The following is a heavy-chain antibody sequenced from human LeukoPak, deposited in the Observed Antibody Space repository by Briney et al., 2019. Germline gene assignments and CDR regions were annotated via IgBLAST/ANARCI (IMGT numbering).Heavy chain of an antibody. V-gene: IGHV1-46*01. Sequence: ASVKVSCKASGYTFTSYYMHWVRQAPGQGLEWMGIINPSGGSTSYAQKFQGRVTMTRDTSTSTVYMELSSLRSEDTAVYYCASDQGSSSWYYYYGMDVWGQGTTVTVS. CDR1: GYTFTSYY. CDR2: INPSGGST. D-gene: IGHD6-13*01. CDR3: ASDQGSSSWYYYYGMDV. J-gene: IGHJ6*02.